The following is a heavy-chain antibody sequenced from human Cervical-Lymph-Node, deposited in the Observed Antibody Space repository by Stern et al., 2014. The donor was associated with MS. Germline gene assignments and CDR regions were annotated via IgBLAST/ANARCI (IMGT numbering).Heavy chain of an antibody. CDR3: ARVRFYGSGIYYALGDGMDV. V-gene: IGHV1-8*01. CDR1: GYTFTNYN. Sequence: VQLVESGAEVKKPGASVKVSCKASGYTFTNYNIDWVRQATVQGLEWMGWMNPNSGNKGYAQRFQGRVTMTRDTSTSTAYMELSSLKAEDTAVYYCARVRFYGSGIYYALGDGMDVWGQGTTVTVSS. CDR2: MNPNSGNK. D-gene: IGHD3-10*01. J-gene: IGHJ6*02.